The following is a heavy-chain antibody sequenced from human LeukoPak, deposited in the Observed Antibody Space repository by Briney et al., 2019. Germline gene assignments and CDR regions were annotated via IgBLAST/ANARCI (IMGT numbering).Heavy chain of an antibody. CDR1: GYTFTSYG. D-gene: IGHD6-6*01. J-gene: IGHJ4*02. CDR3: AREYSSSSGPGALDY. Sequence: ASVKVSCKASGYTFTSYGISWVRQATGQGLEWMGWISAYNGNTNYAQKLQGRVTMTTDTSTSTAYMELRSLRSDDTAVYYCAREYSSSSGPGALDYWGQGTLVTVSS. V-gene: IGHV1-18*01. CDR2: ISAYNGNT.